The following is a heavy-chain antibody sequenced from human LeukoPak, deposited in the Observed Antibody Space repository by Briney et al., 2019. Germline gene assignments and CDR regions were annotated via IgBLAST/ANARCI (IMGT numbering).Heavy chain of an antibody. CDR2: IRSKANSYAT. J-gene: IGHJ4*02. D-gene: IGHD3-22*01. V-gene: IGHV3-73*01. CDR1: GFTFSGSA. Sequence: PGGSLRLSCAASGFTFSGSAMHWVRQASGKGLEWVGRIRSKANSYATAYAASVKGRFTISRDNSKNTLYLQMNSLRAEDTAVYYCATPGHYDSSGYYWGQGTLVTVSS. CDR3: ATPGHYDSSGYY.